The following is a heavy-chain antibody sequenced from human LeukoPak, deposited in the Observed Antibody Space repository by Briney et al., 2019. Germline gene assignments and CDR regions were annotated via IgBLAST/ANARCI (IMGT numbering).Heavy chain of an antibody. CDR1: GFTFSSYE. J-gene: IGHJ4*02. V-gene: IGHV3-48*03. CDR2: ISSSGSTI. D-gene: IGHD5-18*01. CDR3: ARLQLWSNYYFDY. Sequence: SGGSLRLSCAASGFTFSSYEMNWVRQAPGKGLEWVSNISSSGSTIYYADSVKGRFTISRDNAKNSLYLQMNSPRAEDTAVYYCARLQLWSNYYFDYWGQGTLVTVSS.